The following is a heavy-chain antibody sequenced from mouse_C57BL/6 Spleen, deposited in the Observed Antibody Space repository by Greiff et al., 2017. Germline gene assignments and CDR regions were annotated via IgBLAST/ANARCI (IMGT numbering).Heavy chain of an antibody. CDR3: TTSDGYPFAY. Sequence: VPLQQSGAELVRPGASVTLSCTASGFNIKDDYMHWVKQRPEQGLEWIGWIDPENGDTEYASKFQGKATITADTSSNTAYLQLSSLTSEDTAVYYCTTSDGYPFAYWGQGTLVTVSA. CDR2: IDPENGDT. J-gene: IGHJ3*01. V-gene: IGHV14-4*01. D-gene: IGHD2-3*01. CDR1: GFNIKDDY.